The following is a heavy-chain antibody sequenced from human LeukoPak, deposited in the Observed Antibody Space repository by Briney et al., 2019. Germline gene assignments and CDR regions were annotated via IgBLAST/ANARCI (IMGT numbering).Heavy chain of an antibody. CDR2: IKSDGSSS. CDR3: VRDLDLGGYSSFEY. J-gene: IGHJ4*02. Sequence: GGSLGLSCAASGFTFSSYWMTWVRQAPGKGLVWVSRIKSDGSSSTYADSVKGRFTISRDNAKNSLYLQMNTLRAEDTAVYYCVRDLDLGGYSSFEYWGQGTLVTVSS. CDR1: GFTFSSYW. D-gene: IGHD4-23*01. V-gene: IGHV3-74*01.